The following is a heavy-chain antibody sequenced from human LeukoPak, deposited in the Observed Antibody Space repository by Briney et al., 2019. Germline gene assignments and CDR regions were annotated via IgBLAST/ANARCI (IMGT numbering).Heavy chain of an antibody. Sequence: GGSLRLSCAASGFTFSSYWMPWVRQAPGKGLVWVSRINSDGSSTSYADSVKGRFTISRDNAKNTLYLQMNSLRAEDTAVYYCARDPLYSSSSFAAADFDDYWGQGTLVTVSS. CDR3: ARDPLYSSSSFAAADFDDY. J-gene: IGHJ4*02. CDR1: GFTFSSYW. D-gene: IGHD6-6*01. V-gene: IGHV3-74*01. CDR2: INSDGSST.